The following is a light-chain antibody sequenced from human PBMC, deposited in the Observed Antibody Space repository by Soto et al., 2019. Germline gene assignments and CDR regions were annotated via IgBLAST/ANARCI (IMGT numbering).Light chain of an antibody. V-gene: IGLV2-14*01. CDR3: NSYATGNTRV. CDR2: EVR. Sequence: QSVLTQPASVSGSPGQSITISCTGSSSDIGDYDYVSWYQQHPGKAPKVLISEVRNRPSGVSNRFSGSKSGNTASLTISGLQAEDEADYYCNSYATGNTRVFGTGTKVTVL. J-gene: IGLJ1*01. CDR1: SSDIGDYDY.